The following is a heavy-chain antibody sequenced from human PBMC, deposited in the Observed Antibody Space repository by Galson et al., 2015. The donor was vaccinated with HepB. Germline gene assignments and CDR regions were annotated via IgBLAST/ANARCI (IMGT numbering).Heavy chain of an antibody. CDR2: IYYSGST. V-gene: IGHV4-61*01. CDR3: ARAPPRVFTYYDYIWGPALREPDKGYYFDY. J-gene: IGHJ4*02. D-gene: IGHD3-16*01. CDR1: GGSVSSGSYY. Sequence: LSLTCTVSGGSVSSGSYYWSWIRQPPGKGLEWIGYIYYSGSTNYNPSLKSRVTISVDTSKNQFSLKLSSVTAADTAVYYCARAPPRVFTYYDYIWGPALREPDKGYYFDYWGQGTLVTVSS.